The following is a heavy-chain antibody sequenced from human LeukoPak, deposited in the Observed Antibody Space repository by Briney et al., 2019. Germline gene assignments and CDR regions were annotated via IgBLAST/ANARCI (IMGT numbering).Heavy chain of an antibody. CDR1: GFTFSSYA. CDR2: ISGSGGST. CDR3: AKDNFMIVVSQDAFDI. Sequence: PGGSLRLSCAASGFTFSSYAMSWVRQAPGKGLEWVSAISGSGGSTYYADSVKGRFTISRDNSKNTLYLQMNSLRAEDTAVYYCAKDNFMIVVSQDAFDIWGQGTMVTVSS. J-gene: IGHJ3*02. D-gene: IGHD3-22*01. V-gene: IGHV3-23*01.